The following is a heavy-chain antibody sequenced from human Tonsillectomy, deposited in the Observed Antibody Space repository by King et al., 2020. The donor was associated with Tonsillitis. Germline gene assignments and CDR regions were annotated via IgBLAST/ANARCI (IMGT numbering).Heavy chain of an antibody. Sequence: VQLVESGGGVVQPGRSLRLSCAASGFTFESYTMNWVRQAPGKGLEWVALISYDGSKKYYEDSVQGRFTISRDNSRNTLFLQMNSLRREDTAVYYCARQFPHLDYWGQGTLVTVSS. V-gene: IGHV3-30*04. CDR2: ISYDGSKK. CDR1: GFTFESYT. CDR3: ARQFPHLDY. J-gene: IGHJ4*02.